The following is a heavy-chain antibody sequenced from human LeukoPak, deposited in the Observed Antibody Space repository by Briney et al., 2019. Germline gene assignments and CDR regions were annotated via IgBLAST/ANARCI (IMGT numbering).Heavy chain of an antibody. D-gene: IGHD6-19*01. CDR2: IQYDGSLT. Sequence: GGSLRLSCAASGFMFSSYGMHWVRQAPGRGLEWVAFIQYDGSLTLYGDSVKGRFTISRDNSKKNLYLQMNSLRPEDTAVYYCAKDVVGQQWLENYWGQGTLVTVSS. V-gene: IGHV3-30*02. CDR1: GFMFSSYG. CDR3: AKDVVGQQWLENY. J-gene: IGHJ4*02.